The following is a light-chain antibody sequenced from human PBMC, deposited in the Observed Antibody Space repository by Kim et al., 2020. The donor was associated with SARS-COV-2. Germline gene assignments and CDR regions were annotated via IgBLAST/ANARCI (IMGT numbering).Light chain of an antibody. CDR2: SNN. CDR1: TSNIGGNL. CDR3: AAWDDSLNAML. V-gene: IGLV1-44*01. J-gene: IGLJ1*01. Sequence: GQRVTISCSGNTSNIGGNLVNWYQQLPGRAPKVVIYSNNQRPSGVTDRFSGSRSGTSASLAISGLQSVDEADYYCAAWDDSLNAMLFGTGTKVTVL.